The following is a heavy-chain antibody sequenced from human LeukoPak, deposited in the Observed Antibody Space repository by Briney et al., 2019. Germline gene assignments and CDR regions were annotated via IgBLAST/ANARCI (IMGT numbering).Heavy chain of an antibody. CDR1: GGSISSGYY. V-gene: IGHV4-38-2*02. Sequence: SETLSLTCTVSGGSISSGYYWGWIRQPPGKGLEWIGSIYHSGSTYYNPSLKSRVTISVDTSKNQFSLKLSSVTAADTAVYYCARDFDSSGYYRYNWFDPWGQGTLVTVSS. CDR3: ARDFDSSGYYRYNWFDP. D-gene: IGHD3-22*01. CDR2: IYHSGST. J-gene: IGHJ5*02.